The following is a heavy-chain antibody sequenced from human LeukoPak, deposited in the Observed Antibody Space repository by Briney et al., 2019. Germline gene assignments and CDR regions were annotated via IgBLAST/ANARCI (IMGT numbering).Heavy chain of an antibody. CDR2: IRYDGSNK. V-gene: IGHV3-30*02. Sequence: GGSLRLSXAAPGLTFSSYGMHWVRQAPGKGLEWVAFIRYDGSNKYYADSVKGRFTISRDNSKNTLYLQMNSLRAEDTAVYYCAKVRRALYSSSWYWFDPWGQGTLVTVSS. CDR3: AKVRRALYSSSWYWFDP. CDR1: GLTFSSYG. D-gene: IGHD6-13*01. J-gene: IGHJ5*02.